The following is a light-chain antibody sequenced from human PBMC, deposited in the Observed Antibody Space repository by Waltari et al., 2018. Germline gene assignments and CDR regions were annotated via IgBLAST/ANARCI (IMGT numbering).Light chain of an antibody. CDR1: RSNIGAGYD. J-gene: IGLJ1*01. CDR3: QSYDSSGGAFYV. V-gene: IGLV1-40*01. Sequence: QPVLTQPPSMSGSPGQRVPISCTRTRSNIGAGYDVPWYQQLPGEAPKLRIVDNSDRPAGVPDRFSGSKSGTSASLVISGLQADDEGDYYCQSYDSSGGAFYVFGTGTKVTVL. CDR2: DNS.